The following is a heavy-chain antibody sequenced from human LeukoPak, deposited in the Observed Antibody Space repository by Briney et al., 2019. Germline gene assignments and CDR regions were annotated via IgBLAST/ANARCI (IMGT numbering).Heavy chain of an antibody. CDR2: ISSSSSYI. D-gene: IGHD2-2*01. CDR1: GFTFSSYS. Sequence: GGSLRLSCAASGFTFSSYSMNWVRQAPGRGLEWVSSISSSSSYIYYADSVKGRFTISRDNAKNSLYLQMNSLRAEDTAVYYCARDGVVVPAAHSGNRAYYYYYMDVWGKGTTVTVSS. J-gene: IGHJ6*03. V-gene: IGHV3-21*01. CDR3: ARDGVVVPAAHSGNRAYYYYYMDV.